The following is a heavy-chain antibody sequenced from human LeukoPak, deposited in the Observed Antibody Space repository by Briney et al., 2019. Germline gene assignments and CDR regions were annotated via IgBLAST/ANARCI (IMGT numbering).Heavy chain of an antibody. D-gene: IGHD6-19*01. CDR2: INSDGRSP. CDR3: ARFSGWYQGAFDI. Sequence: GGSLRLSCAASGFTFSSYWMHWVRQAPGQGLVWVSRINSDGRSPSYADSVKGRFTISRDNAKNTLYLQMNSLRAEDTAVYYCARFSGWYQGAFDIWGQGTMVTVSS. V-gene: IGHV3-74*01. J-gene: IGHJ3*02. CDR1: GFTFSSYW.